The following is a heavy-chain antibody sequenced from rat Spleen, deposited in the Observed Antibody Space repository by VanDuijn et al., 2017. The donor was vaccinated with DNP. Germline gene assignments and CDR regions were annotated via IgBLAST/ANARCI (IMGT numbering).Heavy chain of an antibody. D-gene: IGHD1-11*01. V-gene: IGHV5-22*01. CDR3: ARHGRRVFDY. CDR1: GFTFSDYF. J-gene: IGHJ2*01. Sequence: EVQLVESGGGLVQPGGSMRLSCAVSGFTFSDYFMAWVRQAPTKGLEWVAYITYDGGNTYYRDSVKGRFTISRDNAKSTLYLQMNSLRSEDMATYYCARHGRRVFDYWGQGVMVTVSS. CDR2: ITYDGGNT.